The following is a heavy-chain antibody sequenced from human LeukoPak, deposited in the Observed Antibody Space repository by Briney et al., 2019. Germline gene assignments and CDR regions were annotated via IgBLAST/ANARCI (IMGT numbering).Heavy chain of an antibody. CDR3: ARDEAHSYGRYFDP. V-gene: IGHV4-59*01. CDR2: ISNGNT. J-gene: IGHJ5*02. D-gene: IGHD5-18*01. CDR1: GGSISTYY. Sequence: PSETLSLTCSVAGGSISTYYWNWIRQTPGKGLEWIGHISNGNTDYNPSLKSRVTISVDTSKNQFSLRLTSVTAADTAVYYCARDEAHSYGRYFDPWGQGALVIVSS.